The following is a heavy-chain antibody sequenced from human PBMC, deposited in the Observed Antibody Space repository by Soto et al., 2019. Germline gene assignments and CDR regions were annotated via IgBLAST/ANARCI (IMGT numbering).Heavy chain of an antibody. D-gene: IGHD2-21*02. Sequence: PGGSLRLSCEASGFTFSNHWMHWIRQTPERGLLRVSRIKSDGTTTSYADSVKGRFTISRDNAKNMVYLQMNNLGAEDTAVYYCATAAYCGGDCHYYFDNWGQGTVVTVSS. CDR3: ATAAYCGGDCHYYFDN. CDR1: GFTFSNHW. V-gene: IGHV3-74*01. CDR2: IKSDGTTT. J-gene: IGHJ4*02.